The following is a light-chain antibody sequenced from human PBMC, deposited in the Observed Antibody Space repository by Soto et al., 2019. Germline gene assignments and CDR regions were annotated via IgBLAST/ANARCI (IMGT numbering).Light chain of an antibody. CDR3: QQYNNLPLT. V-gene: IGKV3-15*01. Sequence: EIVMTQSPATLSVSPGERATLSCRASQSVRSNLAWYQQKPGQAPRLLIYGASTRSTGFPARFSGSGSVTEFTLTISSLQSEDFAVYYCQQYNNLPLTFGGGTKVEIK. CDR2: GAS. CDR1: QSVRSN. J-gene: IGKJ4*02.